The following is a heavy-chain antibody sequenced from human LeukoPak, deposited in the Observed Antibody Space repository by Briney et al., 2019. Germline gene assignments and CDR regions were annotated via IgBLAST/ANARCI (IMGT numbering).Heavy chain of an antibody. CDR2: IYYSGST. V-gene: IGHV4-59*01. D-gene: IGHD1-14*01. Sequence: PSETLSLTCAVYGGSFSGYYWSWIRQPPGKGLEWIGYIYYSGSTNYNPSLKSRVTISVDTSKNQFSLKLSSVTAADTAVYYCARPAGLLPEDYWGQGTLVTVSS. J-gene: IGHJ4*02. CDR3: ARPAGLLPEDY. CDR1: GGSFSGYY.